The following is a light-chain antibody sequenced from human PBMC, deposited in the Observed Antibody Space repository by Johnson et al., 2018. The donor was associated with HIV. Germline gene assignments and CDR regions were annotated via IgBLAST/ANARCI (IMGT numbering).Light chain of an antibody. V-gene: IGLV1-51*02. CDR2: ENT. J-gene: IGLJ1*01. CDR1: SSNIGNKY. CDR3: GKWDTSLSAGGA. Sequence: QSVLTQPPSVSAAPGQKVTISCSGSSSNIGNKYVSWYQQLPGTAPKLLIYENTKRPSGIPDRFSGSKSGTSATPGITGLHTGDEADYYCGKWDTSLSAGGAFGSGTKVTVL.